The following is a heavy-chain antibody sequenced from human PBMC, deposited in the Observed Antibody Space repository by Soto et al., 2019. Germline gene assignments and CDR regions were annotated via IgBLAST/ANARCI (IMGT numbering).Heavy chain of an antibody. J-gene: IGHJ4*02. CDR2: IYYSGST. V-gene: IGHV4-59*01. Sequence: SETLSLTCTVSGGSISSYYWSWIRQPPGKGLEWIGYIYYSGSTNCNPSLKSRVTISVDTSKNQFSLKLSSVTAADTAVYYCAGDSSGLDYWGQGTLVTVSS. CDR3: AGDSSGLDY. D-gene: IGHD3-22*01. CDR1: GGSISSYY.